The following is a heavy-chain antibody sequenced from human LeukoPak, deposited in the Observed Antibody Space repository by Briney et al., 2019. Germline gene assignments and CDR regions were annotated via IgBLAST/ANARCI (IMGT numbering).Heavy chain of an antibody. CDR1: GFTFSSYA. V-gene: IGHV3-23*01. CDR2: ISGSGGST. CDR3: AKSSLQVTAVADRFDY. J-gene: IGHJ4*02. Sequence: PGGSLRLSCAASGFTFSSYAMSWVRQAPGKGLEWVSAISGSGGSTYYADSVKGRFTISRDNSKNTLYLQMNSLRAEDTAVYYCAKSSLQVTAVADRFDYWGQGTLVTVSS. D-gene: IGHD6-19*01.